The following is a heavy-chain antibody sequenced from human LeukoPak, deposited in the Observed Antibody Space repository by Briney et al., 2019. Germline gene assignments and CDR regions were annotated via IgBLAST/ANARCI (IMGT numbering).Heavy chain of an antibody. J-gene: IGHJ4*02. CDR1: GFSITDWL. CDR2: IGVRT. V-gene: IGHV3-23*01. Sequence: HPGGSLRLSCAASGFSITDWLLSWVRQAPGEGLEWVSAIGVRTHYADSVKGRFTISRDGSKNTLYLQMNSLTVEDTAIYFCAAGLQNSLEGYWGQGTLVSVAS. D-gene: IGHD1-1*01. CDR3: AAGLQNSLEGY.